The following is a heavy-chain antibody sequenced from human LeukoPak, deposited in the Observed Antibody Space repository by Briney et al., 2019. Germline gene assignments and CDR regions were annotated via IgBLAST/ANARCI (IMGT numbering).Heavy chain of an antibody. D-gene: IGHD4-23*01. CDR1: GDPISSHY. J-gene: IGHJ5*02. CDR3: ARVYGGNSDWFDP. V-gene: IGHV4-59*11. Sequence: SETLSLTCTVSGDPISSHYWSWIRQPPGKGLEWIGYIYYSGSTNCNPSLKSRVTMSIDTSKNQFSLKLSSVTAADTAVYYCARVYGGNSDWFDPWGQGTLVTVSS. CDR2: IYYSGST.